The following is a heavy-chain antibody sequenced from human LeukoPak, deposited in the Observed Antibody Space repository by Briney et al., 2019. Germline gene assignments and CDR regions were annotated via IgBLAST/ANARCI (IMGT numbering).Heavy chain of an antibody. CDR2: ISSSGSTI. Sequence: GGSLRLSCAASGFTFSDYYMSWIRQAPGKGLEWVSYISSSGSTIYYADSVKGRFTISRDNSKNTLYLQMNSLRAEDTAVYYCAKARVLTLVLTEFDWWGQGTLVTVSS. CDR1: GFTFSDYY. V-gene: IGHV3-11*01. CDR3: AKARVLTLVLTEFDW. J-gene: IGHJ4*02. D-gene: IGHD4/OR15-4a*01.